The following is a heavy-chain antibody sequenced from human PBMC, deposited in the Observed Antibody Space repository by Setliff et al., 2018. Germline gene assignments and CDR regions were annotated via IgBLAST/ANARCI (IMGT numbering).Heavy chain of an antibody. J-gene: IGHJ4*02. Sequence: ASVKVSCKASDYILTSYGLSWVRQAPGQGLEWMGWISTYNGHTNYAQRFQGRVTMTTDTSTRTAYMELRTLRSDDAAVYYCSRLVRFCTTSTCQGASASEHWGQGTLVTVSS. D-gene: IGHD2-8*01. CDR1: DYILTSYG. CDR2: ISTYNGHT. V-gene: IGHV1-18*01. CDR3: SRLVRFCTTSTCQGASASEH.